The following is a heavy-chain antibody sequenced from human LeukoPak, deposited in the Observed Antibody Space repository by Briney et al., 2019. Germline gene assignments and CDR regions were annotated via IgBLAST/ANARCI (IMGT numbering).Heavy chain of an antibody. V-gene: IGHV3-7*01. J-gene: IGHJ6*03. D-gene: IGHD4-17*01. CDR1: GFTFSSYW. CDR3: AKDGSWYGDYWYYYYYMDV. Sequence: GGSLRLSCAASGFTFSSYWMNWVRQAPGKGLEWVANIKQDGSDKYYVDSVKGRFIISRDNAKNSLYLQMNSLTAEDTAVYYCAKDGSWYGDYWYYYYYMDVWGKETTVTISS. CDR2: IKQDGSDK.